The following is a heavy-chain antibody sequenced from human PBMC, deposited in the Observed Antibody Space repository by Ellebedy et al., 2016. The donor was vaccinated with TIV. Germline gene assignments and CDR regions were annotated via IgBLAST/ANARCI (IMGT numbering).Heavy chain of an antibody. CDR2: IIPIFGTA. Sequence: SVKVSCXASGGTFSSYAISWVRQAPGQGLEWMGGIIPIFGTANYAQKFQGRVTITADESTSTAYMELSSLRSEDTAVYYCARDSQLYRGKYNWFDPWGQGTLVTVSS. CDR1: GGTFSSYA. J-gene: IGHJ5*02. V-gene: IGHV1-69*13. CDR3: ARDSQLYRGKYNWFDP. D-gene: IGHD2-2*02.